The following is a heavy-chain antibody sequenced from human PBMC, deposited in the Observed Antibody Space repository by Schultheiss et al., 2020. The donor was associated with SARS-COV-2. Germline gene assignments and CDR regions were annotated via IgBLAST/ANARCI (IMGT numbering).Heavy chain of an antibody. J-gene: IGHJ4*02. CDR1: GGSINNRASF. D-gene: IGHD6-13*01. V-gene: IGHV4-61*05. Sequence: SQTLSLTCSVSGGSINNRASFWGWIRQPPGKGLEWIGYIYYSGSTNYNPSLKSRVTISVDTSKNQFSLKLSSVTAADTAVYYCARHRSWYDYWGQGTLVTVSS. CDR3: ARHRSWYDY. CDR2: IYYSGST.